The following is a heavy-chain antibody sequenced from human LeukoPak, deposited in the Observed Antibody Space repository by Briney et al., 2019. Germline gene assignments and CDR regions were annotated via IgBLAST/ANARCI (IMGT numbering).Heavy chain of an antibody. J-gene: IGHJ6*03. Sequence: SETLSLTCTVSGGSISSSSYHWGWIRQPPGKGLEWIGSIYYSGSTYYNPSLKSRVTISVDTSKNQFSLKLSSVTAADTAVYYCARDAGGYYYYYYMDVWGKGTTVTVSS. CDR3: ARDAGGYYYYYYMDV. D-gene: IGHD3-10*01. CDR2: IYYSGST. CDR1: GGSISSSSYH. V-gene: IGHV4-39*07.